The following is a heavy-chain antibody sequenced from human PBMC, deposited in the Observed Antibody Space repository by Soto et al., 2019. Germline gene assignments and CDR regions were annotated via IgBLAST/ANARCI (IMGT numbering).Heavy chain of an antibody. V-gene: IGHV3-23*01. D-gene: IGHD3-22*01. J-gene: IGHJ3*02. Sequence: GGSLRLSCAASGFTFSSYAMSWVRQAPGKGLEWVSAISGSGGSTYYADSVKGRFTISRDNSKNTLYLQMNSLRAEDTAVYYCAKAETRAMIGEGDDFDIWGQGTMVTVS. CDR2: ISGSGGST. CDR1: GFTFSSYA. CDR3: AKAETRAMIGEGDDFDI.